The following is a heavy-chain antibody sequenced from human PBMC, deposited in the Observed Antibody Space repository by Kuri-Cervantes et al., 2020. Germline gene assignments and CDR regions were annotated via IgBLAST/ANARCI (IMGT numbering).Heavy chain of an antibody. Sequence: GGSLRLSCAASGFTVSSNYMSWVRQAPGKGLEWVSVIYSGGSTYYADSVTGRFTISRDNAKNSLYLQMDSLRAEDTAVYYCARAGFGYWGQGTLVTVSS. CDR2: IYSGGST. J-gene: IGHJ4*02. CDR3: ARAGFGY. CDR1: GFTVSSNY. V-gene: IGHV3-53*01.